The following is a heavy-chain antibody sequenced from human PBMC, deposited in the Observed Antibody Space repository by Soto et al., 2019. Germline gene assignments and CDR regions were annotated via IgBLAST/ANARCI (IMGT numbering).Heavy chain of an antibody. CDR1: GGSISSSNYY. D-gene: IGHD1-26*01. Sequence: SETLSLTCIVSGGSISSSNYYWGWIRQPPGKGLEWIGTIYYSESTHYNPSLKSRVTISVDTSKNQFSLKLSSVTAADTAVYYCARHVGYHYYMDVWGKGTTVTVSS. CDR3: ARHVGYHYYMDV. CDR2: IYYSEST. V-gene: IGHV4-39*01. J-gene: IGHJ6*03.